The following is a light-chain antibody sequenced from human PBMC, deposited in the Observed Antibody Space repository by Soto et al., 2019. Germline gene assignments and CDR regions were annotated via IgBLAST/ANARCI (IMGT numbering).Light chain of an antibody. CDR2: GAS. J-gene: IGKJ1*01. CDR1: QSVGSAY. V-gene: IGKV3-20*01. Sequence: EIVLTQSPGTLSLSPGEIATLSCRASQSVGSAYVGWYQQKPGQAPRLLIFGASRGATGIPDRFSGSGSGTNFTLTINKVEPEDSAVYYCQHYGRSPSFGRGTKVEIK. CDR3: QHYGRSPS.